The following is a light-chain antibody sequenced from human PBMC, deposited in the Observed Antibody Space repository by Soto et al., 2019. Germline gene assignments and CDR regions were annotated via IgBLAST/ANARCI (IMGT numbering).Light chain of an antibody. CDR2: GAS. CDR3: HQRQSWPRT. CDR1: QSVSSSY. V-gene: IGKV3D-20*02. J-gene: IGKJ1*01. Sequence: DIVLTQSPGTLSVSPGERATLSCRASQSVSSSYLAWYQQKPGQAPRLLIYGASSRATGIPARFSASGSGTDFTLTIRDVQPEDFALYYCHQRQSWPRTCGQGTKVDI.